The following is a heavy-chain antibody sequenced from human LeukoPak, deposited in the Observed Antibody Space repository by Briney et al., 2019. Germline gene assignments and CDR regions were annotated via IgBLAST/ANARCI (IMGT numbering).Heavy chain of an antibody. CDR1: GGAFSSYA. CDR3: AAVVPAVMGYFDY. CDR2: IIPIFGTA. Sequence: PVKVSCKASGGAFSSYALSWVRQAPGQGLEWMGGIIPIFGTANYAQKFQGRVTITADESTSTAYMELSSLRSEDTAVYYCAAVVPAVMGYFDYWGQGTLVSVSS. V-gene: IGHV1-69*13. D-gene: IGHD2-2*01. J-gene: IGHJ4*02.